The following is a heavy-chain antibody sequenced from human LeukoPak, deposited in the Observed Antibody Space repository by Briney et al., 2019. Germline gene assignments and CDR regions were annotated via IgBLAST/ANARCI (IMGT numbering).Heavy chain of an antibody. CDR3: ARGGGLDV. Sequence: GGSLRLSCLTSGFTLSTNAMSWVRQAPGKGLEWISGISGSGASTYYADSVKGRFTISRDNAKNSPYLQMSNLRAEDTAVYFCARGGGLDVWGQGATVTVSS. CDR1: GFTLSTNA. CDR2: ISGSGAST. V-gene: IGHV3-23*01. D-gene: IGHD3-16*01. J-gene: IGHJ6*02.